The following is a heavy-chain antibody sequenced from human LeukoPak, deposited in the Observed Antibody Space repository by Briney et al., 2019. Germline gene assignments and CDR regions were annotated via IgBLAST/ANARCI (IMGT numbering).Heavy chain of an antibody. J-gene: IGHJ6*03. CDR1: GGTFSSYA. V-gene: IGHV1-69*04. CDR3: ARGRVDQLSYGTQRGYYYYMDV. D-gene: IGHD5-18*01. CDR2: IIPILGIA. Sequence: ASVKVSCKASGGTFSSYAISWVRQAPGQGLEWMGRIIPILGIANYAQKFQGGVTITADKSTSTAYMELSSLRSEDTAVYYCARGRVDQLSYGTQRGYYYYMDVWGKGTTVTVSS.